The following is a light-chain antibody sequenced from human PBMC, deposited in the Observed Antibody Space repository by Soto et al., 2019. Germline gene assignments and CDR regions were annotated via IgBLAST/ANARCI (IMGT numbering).Light chain of an antibody. CDR2: DVS. Sequence: QSALTQPASVSGSPGQSITISCTGTSSDVGGFNYVSWYQQHPGKGPQLLIYDVSSRPSGVSDRFSGSKSGNTASLTISGLQAEDEADYYCCSFSTSYTYVFGTGTKLTFL. V-gene: IGLV2-14*03. J-gene: IGLJ1*01. CDR1: SSDVGGFNY. CDR3: CSFSTSYTYV.